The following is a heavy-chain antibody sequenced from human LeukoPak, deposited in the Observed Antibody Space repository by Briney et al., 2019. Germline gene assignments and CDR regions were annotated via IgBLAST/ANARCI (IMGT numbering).Heavy chain of an antibody. V-gene: IGHV4-59*11. CDR2: IYYSGST. CDR1: GGSISSHY. J-gene: IGHJ5*02. Sequence: PSETLSLTCIVSGGSISSHYWSWIRQPPGKGLEWIGSIYYSGSTNYNPSLKSRVTISIDTSKNHFSLKVSSVTAADTAVYYCARAAVDWFDPWGQGTLVTVSS. CDR3: ARAAVDWFDP.